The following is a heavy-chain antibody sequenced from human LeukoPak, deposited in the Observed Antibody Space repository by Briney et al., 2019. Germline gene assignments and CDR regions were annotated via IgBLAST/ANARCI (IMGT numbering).Heavy chain of an antibody. CDR1: GYTFTSYD. D-gene: IGHD2-2*01. Sequence: ASVKVSCKASGYTFTSYDINWVRQATGQGLEWMGWMNPNSGNTGYAQKFQGRVTMTRNTSISTAYMELSSLRSEDTAVYYCARRGYCSSTSCYEPYDYYYYMDVWGKGTTVTVSS. V-gene: IGHV1-8*01. J-gene: IGHJ6*03. CDR3: ARRGYCSSTSCYEPYDYYYYMDV. CDR2: MNPNSGNT.